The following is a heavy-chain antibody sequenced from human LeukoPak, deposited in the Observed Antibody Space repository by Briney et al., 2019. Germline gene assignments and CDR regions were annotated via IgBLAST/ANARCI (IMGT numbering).Heavy chain of an antibody. CDR1: GGSISTGSYY. CDR2: IYTSGST. D-gene: IGHD3-22*01. Sequence: PSETLSLTCTVSGGSISTGSYYWSWIRQPAGKGLEWIGRIYTSGSTNYNPSLKSRVTISVDTSKNQFSLKVSSVTAADTAVYYCARASYSYDINGWVPFDYWGQGTLVTVSS. J-gene: IGHJ4*02. V-gene: IGHV4-61*02. CDR3: ARASYSYDINGWVPFDY.